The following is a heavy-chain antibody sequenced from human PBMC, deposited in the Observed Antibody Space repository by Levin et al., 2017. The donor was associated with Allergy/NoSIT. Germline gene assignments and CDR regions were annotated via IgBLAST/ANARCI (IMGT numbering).Heavy chain of an antibody. J-gene: IGHJ5*02. V-gene: IGHV1-24*01. CDR3: ATAGVTGTRIRGNWFDP. CDR1: GYTLTELS. D-gene: IGHD1-20*01. Sequence: ASVKVSCKVSGYTLTELSMHWVRQAPGKGLEWMGGFDPEDGETIYAQKFQGRVTMTEDTSTDTAYVELSSLRSEDTAVYYCATAGVTGTRIRGNWFDPWGQGTLVTVSS. CDR2: FDPEDGET.